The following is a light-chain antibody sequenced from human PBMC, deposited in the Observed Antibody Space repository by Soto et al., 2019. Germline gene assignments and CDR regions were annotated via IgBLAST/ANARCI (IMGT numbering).Light chain of an antibody. CDR3: SSYTSSSTYV. CDR1: STDVGGYNY. Sequence: QSVLTQPASVSGSPGQSITISCTGSSTDVGGYNYVSWYQQHPGKAPKVMIYEVSNRPSGVSNRFSRSKSGNTASLTISGLQAQEEADYYCSSYTSSSTYVFGPGTKVTVL. V-gene: IGLV2-14*01. J-gene: IGLJ1*01. CDR2: EVS.